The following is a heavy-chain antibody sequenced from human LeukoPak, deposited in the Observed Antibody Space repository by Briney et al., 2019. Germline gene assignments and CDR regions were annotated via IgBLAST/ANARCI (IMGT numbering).Heavy chain of an antibody. D-gene: IGHD3-9*01. Sequence: ASVKVSCKASGYTFTSYDINWLRQATGQGLEWMGWMNPNSGDTGYAQKFQGRVTMTRNTSINTAYMELSSLRSEDTAVYYCARGAGLVLRYFDWTNNWFDPWGQGTLVTVSS. V-gene: IGHV1-8*01. CDR1: GYTFTSYD. CDR2: MNPNSGDT. CDR3: ARGAGLVLRYFDWTNNWFDP. J-gene: IGHJ5*02.